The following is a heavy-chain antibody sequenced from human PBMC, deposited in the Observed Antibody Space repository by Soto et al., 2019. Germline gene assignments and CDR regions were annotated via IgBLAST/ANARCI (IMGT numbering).Heavy chain of an antibody. Sequence: QVQLQQWGAGLLKPSETLSLTCAVYGGSFSGYYWSWIRQPPGKGLEWIGEINHSGSTNYNPSLKSRVTISVDTSKNQFSLKLSSVTAADTAVYYCARAPTGKIFDYWGQGTLVTVSS. CDR1: GGSFSGYY. V-gene: IGHV4-34*01. CDR3: ARAPTGKIFDY. CDR2: INHSGST. J-gene: IGHJ4*02. D-gene: IGHD4-17*01.